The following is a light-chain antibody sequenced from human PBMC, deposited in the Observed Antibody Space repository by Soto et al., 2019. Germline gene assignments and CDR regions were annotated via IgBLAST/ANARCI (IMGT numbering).Light chain of an antibody. J-gene: IGLJ1*01. CDR1: SSDVGSYNL. CDR2: EGS. V-gene: IGLV2-23*03. Sequence: QSALTQPASVSGSPGQSITISCTGTSSDVGSYNLVSWYQQHPGKAPKLMIYEGSKRPSGVSNRFSGSKSGNTASLTISGLQAEDEADYYCFSYVGSSTFADVFGTGTKLTVL. CDR3: FSYVGSSTFADV.